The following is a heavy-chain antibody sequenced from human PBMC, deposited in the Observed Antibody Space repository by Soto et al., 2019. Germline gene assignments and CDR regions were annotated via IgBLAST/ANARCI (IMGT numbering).Heavy chain of an antibody. CDR1: GYSFTSYW. CDR3: ARGVGGYCISTSCDAFDI. Sequence: GESLKISCQGSGYSFTSYWIGWVRQMPGKGLDLMWFIYLGDSDTRFSPSFQGQVTISADKSISTAYLQWSSLKASDTALYYCARGVGGYCISTSCDAFDIWGQGTMVTVSS. V-gene: IGHV5-51*01. J-gene: IGHJ3*02. CDR2: IYLGDSDT. D-gene: IGHD2-2*01.